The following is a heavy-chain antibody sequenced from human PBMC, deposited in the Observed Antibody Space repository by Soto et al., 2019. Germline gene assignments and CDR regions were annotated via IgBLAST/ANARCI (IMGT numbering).Heavy chain of an antibody. D-gene: IGHD3-10*01. CDR2: IWYDGSNK. CDR3: AREHYYGSGSYWVYYYYYGMDV. J-gene: IGHJ6*02. CDR1: GFTFSSYG. Sequence: GGSLRLSCAASGFTFSSYGMHWVRQAPGKGLEWVAVIWYDGSNKYYADSVKGRFTISRDNSKNTLYLQMNSLRAEDTAVYYCAREHYYGSGSYWVYYYYYGMDVWGQGTTVTVSS. V-gene: IGHV3-33*01.